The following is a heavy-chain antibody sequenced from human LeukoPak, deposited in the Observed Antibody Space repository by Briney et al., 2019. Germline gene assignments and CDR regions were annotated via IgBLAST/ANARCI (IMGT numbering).Heavy chain of an antibody. D-gene: IGHD5-12*01. V-gene: IGHV3-30*02. CDR1: GFTFSSYG. CDR2: IRYDGSNK. Sequence: PGGSLRLSCAASGFTFSSYGMHWVRQAPGKGPEWVAFIRYDGSNKYYADSVKGRFTISRDNSKNTLYLQMNSLRAEDTAVYYCARGPSGYHNTGGQGTLVTVSS. CDR3: ARGPSGYHNT. J-gene: IGHJ4*02.